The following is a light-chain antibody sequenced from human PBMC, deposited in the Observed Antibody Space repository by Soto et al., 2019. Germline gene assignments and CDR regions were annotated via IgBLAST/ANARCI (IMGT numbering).Light chain of an antibody. V-gene: IGKV1-9*01. CDR1: QGISSY. J-gene: IGKJ5*01. Sequence: DIQLTQSPSFLSASVGDRVTITCRASQGISSYLGWYQQKPGKAPKVLIYAASTLQSGVPSRFSGSGSGTEFPLTISSLQPEDFATYYCLKVDSYPRLPFGQGTRLEIK. CDR2: AAS. CDR3: LKVDSYPRLP.